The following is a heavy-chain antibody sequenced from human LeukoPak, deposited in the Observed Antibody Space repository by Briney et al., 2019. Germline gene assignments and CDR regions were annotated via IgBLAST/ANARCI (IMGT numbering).Heavy chain of an antibody. D-gene: IGHD6-13*01. Sequence: ASVKVSCKASGYTFTSYDINWVRQATGQGLEWMGWMNPNSGNTGYAQEFQGRVTMTRNTSISTAYMELSSLRSEDTAVYYCARAVGYSSSWHKYNWFDPWGQGTLVTVSS. CDR1: GYTFTSYD. V-gene: IGHV1-8*01. J-gene: IGHJ5*02. CDR3: ARAVGYSSSWHKYNWFDP. CDR2: MNPNSGNT.